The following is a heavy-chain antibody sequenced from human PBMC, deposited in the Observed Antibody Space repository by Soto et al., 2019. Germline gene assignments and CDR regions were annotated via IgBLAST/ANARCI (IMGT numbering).Heavy chain of an antibody. CDR3: ARRISTSGSGFDP. J-gene: IGHJ5*02. CDR2: IYYTGTT. CDR1: GGSITSSVYY. Sequence: QLQLQESGPGLVKPSETLSLTCTVSGGSITSSVYYWGWIRQPPGKGLEWIGTIYYTGTTYYNPSLKSRVTISVDTSKNLFSLKLSSVTAADTSVYFCARRISTSGSGFDPWGQGTLVTVSS. V-gene: IGHV4-39*01. D-gene: IGHD2-2*01.